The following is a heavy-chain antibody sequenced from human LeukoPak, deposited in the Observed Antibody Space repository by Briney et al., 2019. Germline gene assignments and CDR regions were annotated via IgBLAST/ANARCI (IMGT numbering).Heavy chain of an antibody. CDR1: GFTFSSYA. V-gene: IGHV3-23*01. D-gene: IGHD2-2*01. CDR2: ISGSGGST. Sequence: GGSLTLSCAASGFTFSSYAMSWVRQAPGKGLEWVSSISGSGGSTYYADSVKGRFTISRDNSKTTLYLQMNSLRAEDTAVYYCAKASRPGRYCSSTSCSFDAFDIWGQGTMVTVSS. J-gene: IGHJ3*02. CDR3: AKASRPGRYCSSTSCSFDAFDI.